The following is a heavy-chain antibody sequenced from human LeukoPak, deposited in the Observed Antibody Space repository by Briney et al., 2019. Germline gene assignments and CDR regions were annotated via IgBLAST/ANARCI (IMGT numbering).Heavy chain of an antibody. Sequence: ASVKVSCKASGGTFSSYAISWVRQAPGQGLEWMGGTIPIFGTANYAQKFQGRVTVTADESTSTAYMELSSLRSEDTAVYYCAREPQLGPYYFDYWGQGTLVTVSS. CDR1: GGTFSSYA. D-gene: IGHD7-27*01. J-gene: IGHJ4*02. CDR2: TIPIFGTA. V-gene: IGHV1-69*13. CDR3: AREPQLGPYYFDY.